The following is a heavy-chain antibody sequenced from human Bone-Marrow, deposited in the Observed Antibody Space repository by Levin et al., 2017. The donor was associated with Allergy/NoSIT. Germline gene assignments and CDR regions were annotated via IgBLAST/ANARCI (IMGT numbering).Heavy chain of an antibody. V-gene: IGHV4-61*08. D-gene: IGHD6-19*01. CDR3: TSELSSGWFRSVT. Sequence: PSETLSLTCSVSGMSVSSPGYYWSWIRQFPGKGLEWLGNIHFSGSTNYHPSLKRRITISLDTSKNHFSLKVTSMTAADTAVYYCTSELSSGWFRSVTWGPGTLVSVSS. CDR2: IHFSGST. J-gene: IGHJ1*01. CDR1: GMSVSSPGYY.